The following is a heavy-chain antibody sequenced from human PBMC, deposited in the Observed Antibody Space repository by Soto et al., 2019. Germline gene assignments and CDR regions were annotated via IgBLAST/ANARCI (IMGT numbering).Heavy chain of an antibody. Sequence: GASVKVSCKASGGTFSSYAISWVRQAPGQGLEWMGGIIPIFGTANYAQKFQGRVTITADESTSTAYMELSSLRSEDTAVYYCARATNVDIVLVPAAKYYYYYYGMDVWGQGTTVTVSS. J-gene: IGHJ6*02. CDR3: ARATNVDIVLVPAAKYYYYYYGMDV. CDR1: GGTFSSYA. CDR2: IIPIFGTA. D-gene: IGHD2-2*01. V-gene: IGHV1-69*13.